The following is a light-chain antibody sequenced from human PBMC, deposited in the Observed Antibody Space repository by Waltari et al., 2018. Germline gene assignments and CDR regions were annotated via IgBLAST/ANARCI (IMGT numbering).Light chain of an antibody. CDR1: SSDGGTYNL. CDR2: DVS. J-gene: IGLJ3*02. Sequence: QSALTQPASVSGSPGQSITISCTGTSSDGGTYNLVSWYQQHPGKAPKLMIYDVSKRPSGVSYRFSGSKSGNTASLTISGLQAEDEADYYCCSYAGSSTWVFGGGTKLTVL. V-gene: IGLV2-23*02. CDR3: CSYAGSSTWV.